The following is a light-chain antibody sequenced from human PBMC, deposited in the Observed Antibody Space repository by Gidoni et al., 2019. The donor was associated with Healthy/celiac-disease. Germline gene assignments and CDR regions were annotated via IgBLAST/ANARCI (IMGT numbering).Light chain of an antibody. Sequence: IVLTQSPATLSLSPGERATLSCRASQCASSYLAWYQQKPGQAPRLLIYDASNRATGIPARCSGSGSGTDFTLTISSLVPEDFAVYYCQQRSNWPPYTFGQGTKLEIK. V-gene: IGKV3-11*01. J-gene: IGKJ2*01. CDR3: QQRSNWPPYT. CDR2: DAS. CDR1: QCASSY.